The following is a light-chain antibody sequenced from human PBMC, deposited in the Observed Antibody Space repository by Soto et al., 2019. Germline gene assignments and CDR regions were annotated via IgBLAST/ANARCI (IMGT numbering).Light chain of an antibody. J-gene: IGLJ2*01. V-gene: IGLV3-1*01. Sequence: SYELTQPPSVSVSPGQTASITCSGVKLGDKYACWYQQKPGQSPVLVIYQDSKRPSGIPERFSGSNSGNTATLTISGTQAMDEADYYCQAWDSSIHVVFGGGTKLTVL. CDR3: QAWDSSIHVV. CDR2: QDS. CDR1: KLGDKY.